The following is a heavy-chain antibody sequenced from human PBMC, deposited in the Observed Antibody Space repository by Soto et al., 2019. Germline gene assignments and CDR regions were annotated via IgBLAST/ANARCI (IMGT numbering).Heavy chain of an antibody. V-gene: IGHV1-69*01. CDR3: ARTGTTVTTYATNYYYGMDV. J-gene: IGHJ6*02. CDR2: IIPIFGTA. D-gene: IGHD4-17*01. CDR1: GGTFSSYA. Sequence: QVQLVQSGAEVKKPGSSVKVSCKASGGTFSSYAISWVRQAPGQGLEWMGGIIPIFGTANYAQKFQGRVTITADESTSKADMELSSLRSEDTAVYYCARTGTTVTTYATNYYYGMDVWGQGTTVTVSS.